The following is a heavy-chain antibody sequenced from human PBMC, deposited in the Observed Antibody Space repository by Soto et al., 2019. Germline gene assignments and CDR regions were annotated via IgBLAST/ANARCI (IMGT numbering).Heavy chain of an antibody. CDR1: GGSFSGYY. CDR2: INHSGST. CDR3: ARDKITGLFDY. J-gene: IGHJ4*02. D-gene: IGHD2-8*02. Sequence: QVQLQQWGAGLLKPSEPLSLTCAVYGGSFSGYYWTWLRQPPGTGLEWIGEINHSGSTNYNPSLKSRVTISVDTSKNQFSLKLTSVTAADTAVYYCARDKITGLFDYWGQGTLVTVSS. V-gene: IGHV4-34*01.